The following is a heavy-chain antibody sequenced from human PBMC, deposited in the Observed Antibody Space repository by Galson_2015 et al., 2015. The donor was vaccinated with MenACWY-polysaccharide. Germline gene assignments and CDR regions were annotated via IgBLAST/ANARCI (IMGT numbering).Heavy chain of an antibody. CDR2: ISAYNGNT. CDR1: GYTFTSYG. V-gene: IGHV1-18*01. Sequence: SVKVSCKASGYTFTSYGISWVRQAPGQGLEWMGWISAYNGNTNYAQKLQGRVTMTTDTSTSTAYMELRSLRSDDTAVYYCARDTYYYGSGSYVTYYYYGMDVWGQGTTVTVSS. D-gene: IGHD3-10*01. J-gene: IGHJ6*02. CDR3: ARDTYYYGSGSYVTYYYYGMDV.